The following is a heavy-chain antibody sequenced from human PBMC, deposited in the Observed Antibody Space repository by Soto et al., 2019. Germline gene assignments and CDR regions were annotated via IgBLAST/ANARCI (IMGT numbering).Heavy chain of an antibody. J-gene: IGHJ4*02. CDR3: THKREIFFDS. Sequence: QITLKESGPTLVKPTQTLTLTCTFSGFSLSTAVAVGWIRQSPGKAPECLAVIYGDDDKRYSPSLKSRLTITKDTPKTQVVLTMIDLDPVDTATYYCTHKREIFFDSWGQGTLVTVSS. D-gene: IGHD3-9*01. CDR2: IYGDDDK. CDR1: GFSLSTAVA. V-gene: IGHV2-5*02.